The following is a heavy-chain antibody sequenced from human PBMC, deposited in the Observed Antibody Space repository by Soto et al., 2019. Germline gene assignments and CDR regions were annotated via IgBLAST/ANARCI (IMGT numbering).Heavy chain of an antibody. CDR1: GFTFSSYA. V-gene: IGHV3-23*01. J-gene: IGHJ5*02. Sequence: PGGSLRLSCAASGFTFSSYAMSWVRQAPGKGLEWISSISGSGLNKYYADSVKGRFTISRDNSKNTVYLELSNLRAEDTAVYHCAKNQGVELVPLATVDWFDPWGQGSVVTVSS. CDR3: AKNQGVELVPLATVDWFDP. CDR2: ISGSGLNK. D-gene: IGHD1-26*01.